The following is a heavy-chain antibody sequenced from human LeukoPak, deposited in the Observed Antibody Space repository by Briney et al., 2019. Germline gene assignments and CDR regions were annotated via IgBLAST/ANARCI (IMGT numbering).Heavy chain of an antibody. J-gene: IGHJ4*02. V-gene: IGHV4-59*01. D-gene: IGHD3-22*01. CDR1: GGSISSYY. Sequence: PSETLSLTCTVSGGSISSYYWSWLRQPPGKGLEWIGYIYYSGSTNYNPSLKSRVTISVDTSKNQFSLKLSSVTAADTAVYYCARGYYSFDYWGQGTLVTVSS. CDR3: ARGYYSFDY. CDR2: IYYSGST.